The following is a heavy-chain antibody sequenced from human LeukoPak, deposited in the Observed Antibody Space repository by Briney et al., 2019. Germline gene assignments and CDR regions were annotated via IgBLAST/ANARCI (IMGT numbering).Heavy chain of an antibody. CDR2: IIPIFGTA. Sequence: SVKVSCKASGGTFSSYAISWVRQAPGQGLEWMGGIIPIFGTANYAQKFQGRVTITADESTSTAYMELSSLRSEDTAVYYCARGGSPDYDFWSGYFDYWGQGTLVTVSS. J-gene: IGHJ4*02. CDR3: ARGGSPDYDFWSGYFDY. V-gene: IGHV1-69*13. D-gene: IGHD3-3*01. CDR1: GGTFSSYA.